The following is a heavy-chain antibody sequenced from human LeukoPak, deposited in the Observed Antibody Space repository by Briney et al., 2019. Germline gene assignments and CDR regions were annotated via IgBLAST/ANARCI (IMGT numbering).Heavy chain of an antibody. D-gene: IGHD1-26*01. Sequence: ASVKVSCKASGYTFTSYGISWVRQAPGQGLEWMGWISAYNGNTNYAQKLQGRVTMTTDTSTSTAYMELRSLRSDDTAVYYCARNRLRSLLFIVGATEGVNYFDYWGQGTLVTVSS. CDR1: GYTFTSYG. CDR3: ARNRLRSLLFIVGATEGVNYFDY. CDR2: ISAYNGNT. V-gene: IGHV1-18*01. J-gene: IGHJ4*02.